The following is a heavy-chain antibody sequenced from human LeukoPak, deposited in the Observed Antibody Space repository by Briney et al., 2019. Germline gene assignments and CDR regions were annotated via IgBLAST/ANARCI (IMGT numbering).Heavy chain of an antibody. D-gene: IGHD3-10*01. Sequence: SETLSLTCTVSGGSLSSSSYYWGWIRQPPGKGLEWIGSIYYSGSTYYNPSLKSRVTISVDTSKNQFSLKLSSVTAADTAVYYCARQHITMVRGVIIEGWFDPWGQGTLVTVSS. CDR1: GGSLSSSSYY. CDR3: ARQHITMVRGVIIEGWFDP. CDR2: IYYSGST. V-gene: IGHV4-39*01. J-gene: IGHJ5*02.